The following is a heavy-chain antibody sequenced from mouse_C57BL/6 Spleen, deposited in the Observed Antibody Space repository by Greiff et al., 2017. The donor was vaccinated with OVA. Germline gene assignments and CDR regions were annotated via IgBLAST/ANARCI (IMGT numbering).Heavy chain of an antibody. D-gene: IGHD1-1*01. CDR3: IYYYGSSSYYFDY. V-gene: IGHV6-3*01. CDR1: GFTFSNYW. Sequence: DVMLVESGGGLVQPGGSMKLSCVASGFTFSNYWMNWVRQSPEKGLEWVAQIRLKSDNYATHYAESVKGRFTISRDDSKSSVYLQMNNLRAEDTGIYYCIYYYGSSSYYFDYWGQGTTLTVSS. CDR2: IRLKSDNYAT. J-gene: IGHJ2*01.